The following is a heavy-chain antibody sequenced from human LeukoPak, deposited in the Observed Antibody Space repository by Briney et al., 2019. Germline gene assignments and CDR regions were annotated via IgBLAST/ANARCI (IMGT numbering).Heavy chain of an antibody. CDR2: IKRKNDGGAT. J-gene: IGHJ4*02. Sequence: PGGSLRLSCAVSGFTFANAWMTWVRRAPGKGLEWVGRIKRKNDGGATDYATPVKGRFTISRDDSINTLYLQMNSLKTEDTAVYYCSSSGSRWDYFDYWGQGALVTVSS. CDR1: GFTFANAW. CDR3: SSSGSRWDYFDY. D-gene: IGHD6-13*01. V-gene: IGHV3-15*01.